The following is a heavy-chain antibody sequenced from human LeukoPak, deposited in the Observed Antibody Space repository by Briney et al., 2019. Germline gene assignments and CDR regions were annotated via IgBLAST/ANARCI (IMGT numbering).Heavy chain of an antibody. Sequence: GGSLRLSCAASGFTFDDYTMHWVRQAPGKGLEWVAVIWYDGSNKYYADSVKGRFTISRDNSKNTLYLQMNSLRAEDTAVYYCARDSGSFSLLKYYFDYWGQGTLVTVSS. J-gene: IGHJ4*02. V-gene: IGHV3-33*08. D-gene: IGHD1-26*01. CDR2: IWYDGSNK. CDR3: ARDSGSFSLLKYYFDY. CDR1: GFTFDDYT.